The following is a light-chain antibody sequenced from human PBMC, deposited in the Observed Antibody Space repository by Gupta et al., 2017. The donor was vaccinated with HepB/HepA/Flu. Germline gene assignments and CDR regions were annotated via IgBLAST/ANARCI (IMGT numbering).Light chain of an antibody. CDR1: QSLNKN. CDR2: GAS. Sequence: EIVMTQSPATLSVSPGERATLSCRASQSLNKNLAWYQQKPGQTPRLLIYGASIRATGVPARFSGSGSGTEFTLTISSLQSEGFAVYYCQEYIDRPYTFGQGTKLEIK. J-gene: IGKJ2*01. CDR3: QEYIDRPYT. V-gene: IGKV3-15*01.